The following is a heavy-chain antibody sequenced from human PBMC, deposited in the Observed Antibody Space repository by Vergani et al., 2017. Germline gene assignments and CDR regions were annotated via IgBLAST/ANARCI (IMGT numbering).Heavy chain of an antibody. CDR3: AXADYYGSGSPHFDY. CDR2: IIPIFGTA. V-gene: IGHV1-69*12. Sequence: QVQLVQSGAEVKKPGSSVKVSCKASGGTFSSYAISWVRQAPGQGLEWMGGIIPIFGTANYAQKFQGRVTITADESTSTAYMELSSLRSEDAAVYYCAXADYYGSGSPHFDYWGQGTLVTVSS. D-gene: IGHD3-10*01. J-gene: IGHJ4*02. CDR1: GGTFSSYA.